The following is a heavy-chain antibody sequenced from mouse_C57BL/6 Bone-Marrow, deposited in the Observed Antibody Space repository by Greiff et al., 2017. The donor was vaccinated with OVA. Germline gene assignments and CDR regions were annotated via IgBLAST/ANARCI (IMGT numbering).Heavy chain of an antibody. CDR1: GYTFTSYW. CDR3: ARGPYYSNPDY. J-gene: IGHJ2*01. Sequence: QVQLQQPGAELVRPGTSVKLSCKASGYTFTSYWMHWVKQRPGQGLEWIGVIDPSDSYTNYNQKFKGKATLTVDTSSSTAYMQLSSLTSEDSAVYYCARGPYYSNPDYWGQGTTLTVSS. D-gene: IGHD2-5*01. CDR2: IDPSDSYT. V-gene: IGHV1-59*01.